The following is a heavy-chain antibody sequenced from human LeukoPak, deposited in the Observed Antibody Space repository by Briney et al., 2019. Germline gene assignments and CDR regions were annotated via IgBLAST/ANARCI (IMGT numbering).Heavy chain of an antibody. CDR1: GYTFTSYY. CDR3: ATSPLHTAMASAYYFDY. J-gene: IGHJ4*02. CDR2: INPSGGST. D-gene: IGHD5-18*01. V-gene: IGHV1-46*01. Sequence: ASVKVSCKASGYTFTSYYMHWVRQAPGQGLEWMGIINPSGGSTSYAQKFQGRVTMTRDTSTSTVYMELSSLRSEDTAVYYCATSPLHTAMASAYYFDYWGQGTLVTVSS.